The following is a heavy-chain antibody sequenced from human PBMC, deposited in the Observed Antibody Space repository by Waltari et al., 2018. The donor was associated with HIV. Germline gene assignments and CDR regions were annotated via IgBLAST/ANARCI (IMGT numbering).Heavy chain of an antibody. Sequence: QVTLKESGPALVKPTQTLTLTCTFSGFSLSTSGMRVTWIRKPPGKALEWLARIDWDDDKYYSTSLKTRLTISKDTSKNQVLLTMTNMDPVDTATYYCARSITIFGVVNKGSDAFDNWGQGTLVTVSS. CDR2: IDWDDDK. D-gene: IGHD3-3*01. CDR3: ARSITIFGVVNKGSDAFDN. CDR1: GFSLSTSGMR. V-gene: IGHV2-70*04. J-gene: IGHJ4*02.